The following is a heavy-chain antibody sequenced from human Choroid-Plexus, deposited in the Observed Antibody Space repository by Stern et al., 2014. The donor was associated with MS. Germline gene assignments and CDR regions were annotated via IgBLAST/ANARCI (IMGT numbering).Heavy chain of an antibody. V-gene: IGHV3-21*01. CDR2: IRSSSSDI. J-gene: IGHJ5*02. D-gene: IGHD3-3*01. Sequence: EVQLEESGGGLVKPGGSLRLSCAVSGFTFNNYDMNWVRQAPGKGLEWVSSIRSSSSDIDYADSVKGRFTISRDNAKNSLYLQMNSLRVEDTAVYYCARDVTPFWSGYYAGFDAWGQGTLVTVSS. CDR1: GFTFNNYD. CDR3: ARDVTPFWSGYYAGFDA.